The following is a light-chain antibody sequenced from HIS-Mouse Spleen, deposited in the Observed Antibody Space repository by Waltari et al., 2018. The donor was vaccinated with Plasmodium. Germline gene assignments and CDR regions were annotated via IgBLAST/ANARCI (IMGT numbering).Light chain of an antibody. CDR2: DVS. V-gene: IGLV2-11*01. Sequence: QSALTQPRSVSGSPGQSVTISCTGTSSDVGGYNYVSWYQQHPGKAPTLMIYDVSKRPSGVPDRCSGSKSGNTASLTISGLQAEDEADYYCCSYAGSYTYVFGTGTKVTVL. CDR3: CSYAGSYTYV. J-gene: IGLJ1*01. CDR1: SSDVGGYNY.